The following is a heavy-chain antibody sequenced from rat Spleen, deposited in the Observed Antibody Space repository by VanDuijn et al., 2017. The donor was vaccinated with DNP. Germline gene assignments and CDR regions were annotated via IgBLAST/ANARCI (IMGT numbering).Heavy chain of an antibody. Sequence: EVQLVESGGDLVQPGGSLKLSCAASGFTFSDYNMAWVRQAPTKGLEWVASISTSGGSTYYRDSVKGRFTVSRDNAKSTLYLQMDSLRSEDTATYYCARGTVNDYWGQGVMVTVSS. CDR3: ARGTVNDY. V-gene: IGHV5-25*01. D-gene: IGHD1-1*01. J-gene: IGHJ2*01. CDR2: ISTSGGST. CDR1: GFTFSDYN.